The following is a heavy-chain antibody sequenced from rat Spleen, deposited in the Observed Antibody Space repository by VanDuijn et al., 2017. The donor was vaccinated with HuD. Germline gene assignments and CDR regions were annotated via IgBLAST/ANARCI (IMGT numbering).Heavy chain of an antibody. D-gene: IGHD1-6*01. J-gene: IGHJ2*01. V-gene: IGHV5-27*01. CDR3: TTAGSTTDYYYAGGFDF. CDR2: ISTGGTNT. CDR1: GFTFSNYV. Sequence: EVQLVESGGGLVRPGRSMKLSCAASGFTFSNYVMAWVRQAPTKGLEWVAYISTGGTNTYFRDSVKGRFTISRDNAKSTLYLQMDSLRSEDTATYYCTTAGSTTDYYYAGGFDFWGQGVMVTVSS.